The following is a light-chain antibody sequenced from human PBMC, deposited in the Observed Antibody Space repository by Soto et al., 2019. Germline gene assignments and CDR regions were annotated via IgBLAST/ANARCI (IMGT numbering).Light chain of an antibody. CDR3: QSYDSSLNGV. CDR1: SSNIGAGYD. J-gene: IGLJ3*02. V-gene: IGLV1-40*01. Sequence: QAVVTQPPSVSGAPGQRVTISCTGSSSNIGAGYDVHWYQQVPGTAPKLLIYGNTNRPSGVPDRFSGSKSGTSASLAITGLQAEDEVDYYCQSYDSSLNGVFGGGTKVTVL. CDR2: GNT.